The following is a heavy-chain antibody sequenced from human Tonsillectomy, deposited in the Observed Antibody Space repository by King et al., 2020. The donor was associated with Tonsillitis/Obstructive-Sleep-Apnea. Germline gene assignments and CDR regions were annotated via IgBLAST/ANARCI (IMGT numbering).Heavy chain of an antibody. V-gene: IGHV4-34*01. CDR2: INHSGST. D-gene: IGHD6-13*01. CDR1: GGSFSGYY. CDR3: ARRQTAAAGSWYFDY. J-gene: IGHJ4*02. Sequence: VQLQHWGAGLLKPSDTLSLTCAVYGGSFSGYYWSWIRQPPGKGLEWIGEINHSGSTNYNPSLKSRVTISVDTSKNQFSLKLSSVTAADTAVYYCARRQTAAAGSWYFDYWGQGTLVTVSS.